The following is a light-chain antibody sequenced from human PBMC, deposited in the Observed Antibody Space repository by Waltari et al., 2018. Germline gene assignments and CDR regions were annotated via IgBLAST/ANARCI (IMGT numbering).Light chain of an antibody. J-gene: IGKJ1*01. CDR3: QQYYSTPLPT. CDR1: QSVLYSSNNKNY. Sequence: DIVMTQSPDSLAVSLGERATINCQSSQSVLYSSNNKNYLAWYQQKPGQPPKLLIYWASTRESGVPDRFSGSGSGTDFTLTISSLQAEDVAVYYCQQYYSTPLPTFGQGTKVEIK. CDR2: WAS. V-gene: IGKV4-1*01.